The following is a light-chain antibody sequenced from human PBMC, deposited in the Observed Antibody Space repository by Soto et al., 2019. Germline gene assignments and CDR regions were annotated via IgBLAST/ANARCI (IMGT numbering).Light chain of an antibody. J-gene: IGKJ1*01. CDR1: RVVGSD. Sequence: IQMTQSPSSLSASVGEKIIITCRASRVVGSDVSWYQQKPGQAPTLLNYAASNLYTGVPSRFSGSRSGTEFTLTISSLQPEDFASYYCLQDYGDSWTFGQGTKVDIK. V-gene: IGKV1-6*01. CDR2: AAS. CDR3: LQDYGDSWT.